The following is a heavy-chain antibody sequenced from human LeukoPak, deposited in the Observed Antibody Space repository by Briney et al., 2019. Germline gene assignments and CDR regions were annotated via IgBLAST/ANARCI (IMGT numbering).Heavy chain of an antibody. Sequence: GGSLRLSWAASGFTFSSYAMHWFRKAPGKGWGGVAVISYDGSNKYYADSVKGRFTISRDNSKNTLYLQMNSLRAEDTAVYYCARDFELHGNPRYYFDYWGQGTLVTVSS. CDR3: ARDFELHGNPRYYFDY. J-gene: IGHJ4*02. CDR2: ISYDGSNK. V-gene: IGHV3-30-3*01. D-gene: IGHD1-26*01. CDR1: GFTFSSYA.